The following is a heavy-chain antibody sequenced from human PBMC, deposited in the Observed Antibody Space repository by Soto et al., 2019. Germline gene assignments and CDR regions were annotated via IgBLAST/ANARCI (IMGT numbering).Heavy chain of an antibody. V-gene: IGHV3-7*03. CDR3: VRGGHGSGSYLGSS. Sequence: PGGSLRLSCVASGFTFTTYWMSWVRQAPGKGLEWVANIRQDGGAQYYVDSVKGRFTISRDNAKNSVYLQMDSLRVEDTAVYYCVRGGHGSGSYLGSSWGQGILVPSPQ. D-gene: IGHD3-10*01. CDR2: IRQDGGAQ. J-gene: IGHJ5*02. CDR1: GFTFTTYW.